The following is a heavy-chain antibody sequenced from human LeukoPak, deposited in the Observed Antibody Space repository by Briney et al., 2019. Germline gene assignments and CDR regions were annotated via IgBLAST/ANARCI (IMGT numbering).Heavy chain of an antibody. CDR2: IRYVGSNK. D-gene: IGHD1-26*01. Sequence: GGSLRLSCAASGFTFSSYGIHWVRQAPGKGLEWVAFIRYVGSNKYYTDSVKGRFTISRDNSKNTLYLQMNSLRAEDTAVYYCAADVRWGGSYEFDYWGQGTLVTVSS. CDR3: AADVRWGGSYEFDY. CDR1: GFTFSSYG. J-gene: IGHJ4*02. V-gene: IGHV3-30*02.